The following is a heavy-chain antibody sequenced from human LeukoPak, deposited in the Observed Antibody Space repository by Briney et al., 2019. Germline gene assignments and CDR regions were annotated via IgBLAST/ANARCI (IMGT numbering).Heavy chain of an antibody. CDR3: ARRSMVQHLDV. Sequence: ASVTVSCKASGYTFTNHSINWVRQAPGQGLEYMGWINTYTGNPTYAQAFPGRIVFSLDTSVSTAYLQIRSLKAEDTAVYFCARRSMVQHLDVWGKGTTVIVSS. CDR1: GYTFTNHS. D-gene: IGHD3-10*01. J-gene: IGHJ6*04. V-gene: IGHV7-4-1*02. CDR2: INTYTGNP.